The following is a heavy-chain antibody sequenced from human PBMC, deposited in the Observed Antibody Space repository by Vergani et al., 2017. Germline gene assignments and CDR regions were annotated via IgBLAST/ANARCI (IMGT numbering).Heavy chain of an antibody. Sequence: EVQLVESGGGLVQPGGSLRLSCGVSGFTFSNYYMTWVRRAPGKGLEWVANIRQDGDEIYYADSVKGRFTISRDNSKSTLYLQMNSLRTEDTAVYYCATKSCGTPGCQIGYFREWGQGTLVTVSS. D-gene: IGHD1-1*01. J-gene: IGHJ1*01. V-gene: IGHV3-7*01. CDR1: GFTFSNYY. CDR3: ATKSCGTPGCQIGYFRE. CDR2: IRQDGDEI.